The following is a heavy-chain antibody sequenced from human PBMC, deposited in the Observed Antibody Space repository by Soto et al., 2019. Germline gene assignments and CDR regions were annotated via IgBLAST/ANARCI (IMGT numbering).Heavy chain of an antibody. J-gene: IGHJ6*02. V-gene: IGHV4-39*07. Sequence: PSETLSLTCTVSGGSISSSSYYWGWTRQPPGKGLEWIGKINHSGITKYNSSLMSRVTISLETSKNQFSLNLISVNDEDTAVYYCARTMRLVASTRPYNYFGLDVWGQGTTV. D-gene: IGHD1-1*01. CDR1: GGSISSSSYY. CDR2: INHSGIT. CDR3: ARTMRLVASTRPYNYFGLDV.